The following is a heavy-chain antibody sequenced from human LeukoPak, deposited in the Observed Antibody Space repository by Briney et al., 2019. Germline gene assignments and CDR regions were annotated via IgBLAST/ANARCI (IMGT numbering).Heavy chain of an antibody. J-gene: IGHJ4*02. Sequence: GRSLRLSCAASRFTFSSYGMHWVRQAPGKGLEWVAVIWYDGSNKYYADSVKGRFTVSRDNSKNTLYLQMNSLRAEDTAVYYCARDYYYGSGSYVDYWGQGTLVTVSS. CDR2: IWYDGSNK. CDR3: ARDYYYGSGSYVDY. V-gene: IGHV3-33*01. D-gene: IGHD3-10*01. CDR1: RFTFSSYG.